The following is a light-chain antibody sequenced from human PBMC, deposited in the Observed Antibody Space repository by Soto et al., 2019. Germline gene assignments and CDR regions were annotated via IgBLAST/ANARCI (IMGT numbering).Light chain of an antibody. Sequence: AIHMTQSPSSLSASVGDSIIITCRASQGIRTDLGWYQQQPGKAPELLISGASDLQSGVSSRFSGRGSGTEFTLTISSLQPEDFATYYCLHDYNYPLTFGPGTKVEMK. CDR2: GAS. CDR1: QGIRTD. CDR3: LHDYNYPLT. J-gene: IGKJ1*01. V-gene: IGKV1-6*01.